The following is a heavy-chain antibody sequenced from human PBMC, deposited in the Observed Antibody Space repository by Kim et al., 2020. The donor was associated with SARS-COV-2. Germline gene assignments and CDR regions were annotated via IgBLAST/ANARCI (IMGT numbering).Heavy chain of an antibody. Sequence: ASVKVSCKASGYTFTSYDINWVRQATGQGLEWMGWMNPNSGNTGYAQKFQGRVTMTRNTSISTAYMELNSLRSEDTAVYYCARKRITGTTRVLYYYYGMDVWGQGTTVTVSS. CDR3: ARKRITGTTRVLYYYYGMDV. V-gene: IGHV1-8*01. CDR2: MNPNSGNT. CDR1: GYTFTSYD. D-gene: IGHD1-7*01. J-gene: IGHJ6*02.